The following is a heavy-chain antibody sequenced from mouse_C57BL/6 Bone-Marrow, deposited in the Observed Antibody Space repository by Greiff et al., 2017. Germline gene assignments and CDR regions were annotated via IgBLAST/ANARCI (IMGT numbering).Heavy chain of an antibody. CDR1: GYTFTSYW. Sequence: VQLQQPGAELVKPGASVKVSCKASGYTFTSYWMHWVKQRPGQGLEWIGRIHPSDSDTNYNQKFKGKATLTVDKSSSTAYVQLGSLTSEDSAVYYCAIYWYRFDYWGQGTTLTVS. V-gene: IGHV1-74*01. CDR2: IHPSDSDT. CDR3: AIYWYRFDY. D-gene: IGHD2-14*01. J-gene: IGHJ2*01.